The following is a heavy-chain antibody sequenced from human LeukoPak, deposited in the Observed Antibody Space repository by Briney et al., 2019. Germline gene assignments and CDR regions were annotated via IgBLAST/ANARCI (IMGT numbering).Heavy chain of an antibody. CDR3: ARESARYDFWSGYYNWFDP. J-gene: IGHJ5*02. D-gene: IGHD3-3*01. CDR1: GYTFTSYA. V-gene: IGHV1-3*01. Sequence: ASVKVSCKASGYTFTSYAMHWVRQAPGQRLEWMGWINAGNGNTKYSQKFQGRVTLTRDTSASTAYMELSSLRSEDTAVYYCARESARYDFWSGYYNWFDPWGQGTLVTVSS. CDR2: INAGNGNT.